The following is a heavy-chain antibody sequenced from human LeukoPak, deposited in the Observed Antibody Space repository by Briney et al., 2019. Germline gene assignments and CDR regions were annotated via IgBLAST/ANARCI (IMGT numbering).Heavy chain of an antibody. Sequence: SETLSLTCAVYGGSFSGYYWSWIRQPPGKGLEWIGEINHSGSTNYNPSLKSRVTISVDTSKNQFSLKLSSVTAADTAVYYCARGRGYDTLTVQYYFDYWGQGTLVTVSS. CDR3: ARGRGYDTLTVQYYFDY. D-gene: IGHD3-9*01. CDR1: GGSFSGYY. J-gene: IGHJ4*02. V-gene: IGHV4-34*01. CDR2: INHSGST.